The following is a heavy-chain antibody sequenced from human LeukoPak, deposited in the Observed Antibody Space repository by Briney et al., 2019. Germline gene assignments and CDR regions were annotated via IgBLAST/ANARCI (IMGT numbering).Heavy chain of an antibody. D-gene: IGHD6-19*01. J-gene: IGHJ4*02. CDR2: INSGGTT. CDR1: GFTVSSKY. Sequence: GGSLRLSCAASGFTVSSKYMAWVRQAPGKGLEWVSFINSGGTTNYADSVKGRFTTSRDYSKNTLNLQMNSLRDEDTAVYYCATIVSDSSGWYHFDHWGQGALVTVSS. V-gene: IGHV3-66*01. CDR3: ATIVSDSSGWYHFDH.